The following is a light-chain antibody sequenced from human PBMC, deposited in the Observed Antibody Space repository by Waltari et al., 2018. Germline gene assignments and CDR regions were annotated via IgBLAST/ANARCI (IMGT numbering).Light chain of an antibody. CDR3: QQYYSYPVT. CDR1: QGVGSY. V-gene: IGKV1-8*01. CDR2: ASS. Sequence: AIRLTQSPSSIAASTGDRVTITCRASQGVGSYLAWYQQKSGRAPKLLLYASSFLEAEVPSRFGGSGSGTDFTLTISCLQSEDFASYFCQQYYSYPVTFGQGTRV. J-gene: IGKJ1*01.